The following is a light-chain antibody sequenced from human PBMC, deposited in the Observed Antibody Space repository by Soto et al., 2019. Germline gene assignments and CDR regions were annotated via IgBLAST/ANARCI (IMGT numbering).Light chain of an antibody. CDR1: QTVPTD. Sequence: EIVMTQSPVTLSVSPGERATLSCRASQTVPTDLAWYQQKPGQAPRLVIHGASTRATDFPARFRDSGSGTEFALTISSLQSEDIAVYYCHQYYTWPRTFGQGTTVDIK. CDR3: HQYYTWPRT. J-gene: IGKJ1*01. CDR2: GAS. V-gene: IGKV3-15*01.